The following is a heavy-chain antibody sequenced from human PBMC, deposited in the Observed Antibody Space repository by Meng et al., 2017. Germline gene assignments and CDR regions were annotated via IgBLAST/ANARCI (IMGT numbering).Heavy chain of an antibody. D-gene: IGHD3-10*01. CDR1: GFTFSSYA. CDR2: ISYDGSNK. Sequence: SCAASGFTFSSYAMHWVRQAPGKGLEWVAVISYDGSNKYYADSVKGRFTISRDNSKNTLYLQMNSLRAEDTAVYYCARDRYYYGSGKEDPTDYWGQGTLVTVSS. CDR3: ARDRYYYGSGKEDPTDY. J-gene: IGHJ4*02. V-gene: IGHV3-30*04.